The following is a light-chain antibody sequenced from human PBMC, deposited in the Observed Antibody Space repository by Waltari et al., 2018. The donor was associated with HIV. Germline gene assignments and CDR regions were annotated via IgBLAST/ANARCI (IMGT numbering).Light chain of an antibody. Sequence: QSALTQPRSVSGSPGQSVTISCRGRSTDIGDYHYVSWYQQHPGQVPKLVIFDVSKRPSGVPDRFSGSKSVNTASLTISGLQAEDEADYYCCSYAGTYTWVFGGGTRLTVL. J-gene: IGLJ2*01. CDR2: DVS. CDR1: STDIGDYHY. CDR3: CSYAGTYTWV. V-gene: IGLV2-11*01.